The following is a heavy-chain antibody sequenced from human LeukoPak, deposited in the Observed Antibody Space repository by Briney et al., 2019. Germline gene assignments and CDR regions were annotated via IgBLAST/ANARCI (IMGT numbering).Heavy chain of an antibody. CDR1: GFTFSSCG. D-gene: IGHD6-19*01. CDR2: ISYDGSNK. Sequence: GGSLRLSCAASGFTFSSCGMHWVRQAPGKGLEWVAVISYDGSNKYYADSVKGRFTISRDNSKNTLYLQMNSLRAEDTAVYYCAKGGSGWYGSIIDYWGQGTLVTVSS. CDR3: AKGGSGWYGSIIDY. V-gene: IGHV3-30*18. J-gene: IGHJ4*02.